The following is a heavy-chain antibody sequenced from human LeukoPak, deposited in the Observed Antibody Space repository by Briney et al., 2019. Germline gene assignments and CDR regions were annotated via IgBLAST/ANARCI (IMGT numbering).Heavy chain of an antibody. D-gene: IGHD3-22*01. CDR3: ARVTNYDSSGYSS. V-gene: IGHV3-30-3*01. Sequence: GGSLRLSCAASGFTFSSYAMHWVRQAPGKGLEWVAVISYDGSNKYYADSVKGRFTIPRDNSKNTLYLQMNSLRAEDTAVYYCARVTNYDSSGYSSWGQGTLVTVSS. J-gene: IGHJ5*02. CDR1: GFTFSSYA. CDR2: ISYDGSNK.